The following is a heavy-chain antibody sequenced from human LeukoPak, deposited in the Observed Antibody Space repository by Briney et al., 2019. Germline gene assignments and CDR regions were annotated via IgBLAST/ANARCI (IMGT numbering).Heavy chain of an antibody. CDR2: ISSSSRHI. Sequence: GGSLRLSCAASGFIFSSHGMNWVRQAPGKGLDWVSSISSSSRHIYYADSVKGRFTISRDNAKNSLYLQMNSLRVEDTAVYYCARGVGLGGWFDPWGQGTLVTVSS. CDR1: GFIFSSHG. V-gene: IGHV3-21*01. J-gene: IGHJ5*02. D-gene: IGHD3-16*01. CDR3: ARGVGLGGWFDP.